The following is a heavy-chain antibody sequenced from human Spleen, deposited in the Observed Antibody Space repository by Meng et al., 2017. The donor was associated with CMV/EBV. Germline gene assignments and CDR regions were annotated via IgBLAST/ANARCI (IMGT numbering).Heavy chain of an antibody. V-gene: IGHV3-21*04. Sequence: GGSLRLSCAASGFTFSSHTMNWVRQAPGKGLEWVSSISSSSDYKYYADSVRGRFTISRDNSRNTLYLQMNSLRDEDTAVYFCARDTPKRLYSSSWYTYYYGMDVWGQGTTVTVSS. CDR2: ISSSSDYK. CDR1: GFTFSSHT. J-gene: IGHJ6*02. CDR3: ARDTPKRLYSSSWYTYYYGMDV. D-gene: IGHD6-13*01.